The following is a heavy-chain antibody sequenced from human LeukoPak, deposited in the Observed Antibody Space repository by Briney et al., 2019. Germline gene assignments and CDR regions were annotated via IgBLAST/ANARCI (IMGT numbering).Heavy chain of an antibody. CDR2: MNPNSGNT. D-gene: IGHD6-13*01. CDR3: ARVVAAADPPFDY. J-gene: IGHJ4*02. CDR1: GYTFTSYD. Sequence: ASVKVSCKASGYTFTSYDINWVRQATGQGLEWMGWMNPNSGNTGYAQKFQGRVTMTRNTSISTAYMELSSLRSEDTAVYYCARVVAAADPPFDYWGQGTLVTVSS. V-gene: IGHV1-8*01.